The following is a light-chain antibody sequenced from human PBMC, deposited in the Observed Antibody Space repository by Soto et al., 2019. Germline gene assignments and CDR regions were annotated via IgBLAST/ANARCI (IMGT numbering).Light chain of an antibody. V-gene: IGKV3-15*01. CDR3: QQYHNWPPYT. J-gene: IGKJ2*01. CDR1: QSISSN. Sequence: EIVMTQSPATLPVSPGERATLACRASQSISSNLAWYQQKPGQAPRLLIYGASTRATGVPPRFTGRGSGTEFTLIISSLQSEDFAIYYCQQYHNWPPYTFGQGTKVDIK. CDR2: GAS.